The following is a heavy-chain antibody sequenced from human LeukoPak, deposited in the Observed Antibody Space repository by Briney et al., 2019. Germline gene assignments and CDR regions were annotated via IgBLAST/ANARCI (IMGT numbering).Heavy chain of an antibody. CDR3: AKLGSSLDVFDI. V-gene: IGHV4-30-2*02. CDR2: IYHSGST. D-gene: IGHD3-10*01. Sequence: SETLSLTCTVSGGSISSGGYYWSWIRQPPGKGLEWIGYIYHSGSTYYNPSLKGRVTISVDTSKNQFSLKLSSVTAADTAVYYCAKLGSSLDVFDIWGQGTMVTVSS. J-gene: IGHJ3*02. CDR1: GGSISSGGYY.